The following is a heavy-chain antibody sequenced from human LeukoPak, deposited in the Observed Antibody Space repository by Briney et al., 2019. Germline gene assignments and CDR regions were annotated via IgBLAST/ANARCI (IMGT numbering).Heavy chain of an antibody. CDR2: IYTSGST. D-gene: IGHD4-17*01. CDR3: ASQSMTTVTTRFDP. Sequence: SETLSLTCTVSGGSISSYYWSWIRQPAGKGLEWIGRIYTSGSTNYNPSLKSRVTMSVDTSKNQFSLKLSSVTAADTAVYYCASQSMTTVTTRFDPWGQGTLVTVSS. J-gene: IGHJ5*02. V-gene: IGHV4-4*07. CDR1: GGSISSYY.